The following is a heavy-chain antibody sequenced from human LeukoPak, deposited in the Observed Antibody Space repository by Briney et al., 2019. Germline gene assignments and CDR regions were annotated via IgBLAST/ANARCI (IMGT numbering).Heavy chain of an antibody. V-gene: IGHV3-30*04. CDR1: GFTFSEFG. CDR2: ISYDGSKK. D-gene: IGHD5-12*01. Sequence: GGSLRLSCAASGFTFSEFGIHWVRQAPDKGLEWLAVISYDGSKKYYGDSVKGRFTNSRDNSKNTLYLQMNSLRAEDTAVYYCARIHSGFDPPYSYYGMDVWGRGTTVTVSS. J-gene: IGHJ6*04. CDR3: ARIHSGFDPPYSYYGMDV.